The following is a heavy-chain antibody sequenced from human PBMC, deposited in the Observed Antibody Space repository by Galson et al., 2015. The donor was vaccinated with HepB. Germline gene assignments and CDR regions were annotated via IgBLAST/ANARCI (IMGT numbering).Heavy chain of an antibody. V-gene: IGHV3-30*18. CDR1: GFTFSSYG. Sequence: SLRLSCAASGFTFSSYGMHWVRQAPGKGLEWVAVISYDGSNKYYADSVKGRFTISRDNSKNTLYLQMNSLRAEDTAVYYCAKDSAAAANYYYYGMDVWGQGTTVTVSS. D-gene: IGHD6-13*01. CDR2: ISYDGSNK. CDR3: AKDSAAAANYYYYGMDV. J-gene: IGHJ6*02.